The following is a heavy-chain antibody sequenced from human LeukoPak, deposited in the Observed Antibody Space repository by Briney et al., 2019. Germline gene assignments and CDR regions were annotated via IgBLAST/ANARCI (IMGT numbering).Heavy chain of an antibody. J-gene: IGHJ4*02. CDR1: GFTFNNYA. V-gene: IGHV3-23*01. CDR3: AKVGIVTTISFFDY. D-gene: IGHD5-12*01. Sequence: PGGSLRLSCAASGFTFNNYAMSWVRQPPGKGLEWVSAISGSGGSTYYADSVKGRFTISRDNSKNTLYLQMNSLRAEDTAVYYCAKVGIVTTISFFDYWGQGTLVTVSS. CDR2: ISGSGGST.